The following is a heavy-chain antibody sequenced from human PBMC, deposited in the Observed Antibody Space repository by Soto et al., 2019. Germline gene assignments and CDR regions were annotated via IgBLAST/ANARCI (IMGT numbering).Heavy chain of an antibody. Sequence: EGSLRLSCGASGFTFSSYAMGWVRQAPGKGLEWVSVISGSGGSTDYADSVKGRFTISRDNSKNTLHLQMNSLRAEDTAVYYCAKSPVFGSNYYFDYWRQGSLVTVSS. CDR3: AKSPVFGSNYYFDY. CDR2: ISGSGGST. J-gene: IGHJ4*02. CDR1: GFTFSSYA. V-gene: IGHV3-23*01. D-gene: IGHD4-4*01.